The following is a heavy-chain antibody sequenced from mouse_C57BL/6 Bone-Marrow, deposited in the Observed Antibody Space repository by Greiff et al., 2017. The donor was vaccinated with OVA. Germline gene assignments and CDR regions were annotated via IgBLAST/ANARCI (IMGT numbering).Heavy chain of an antibody. J-gene: IGHJ1*03. D-gene: IGHD1-1*01. CDR2: IWSGGST. CDR1: GFSLTSYG. V-gene: IGHV2-2*01. CDR3: ARKSNYYGSSYWYFDV. Sequence: QVQLKQSGPGLVQPSQSLSITCTVSGFSLTSYGVHWVRQSPGKGLEWLGVIWSGGSTDYNAAFISRLSISKDNSKSQVFFKMNSLQADDTAIYYCARKSNYYGSSYWYFDVWGTGTTVTVSS.